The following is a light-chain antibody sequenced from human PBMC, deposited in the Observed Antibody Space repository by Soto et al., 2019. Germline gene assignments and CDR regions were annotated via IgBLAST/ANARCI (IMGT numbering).Light chain of an antibody. CDR1: QSVLYSPNNKNY. Sequence: DIVMTQSPDSLAVSLGERATINCKSSQSVLYSPNNKNYLAWYQQKPGQPPRLLVYWASTRESGVPDRFSGSGSGTDFTLTFSGLQAEDAAVYYCHQYHSAPPTFGQGTKVEI. CDR2: WAS. J-gene: IGKJ1*01. V-gene: IGKV4-1*01. CDR3: HQYHSAPPT.